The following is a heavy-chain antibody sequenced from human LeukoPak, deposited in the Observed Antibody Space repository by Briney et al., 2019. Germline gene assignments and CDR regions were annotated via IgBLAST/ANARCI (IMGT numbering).Heavy chain of an antibody. Sequence: PGGSLRLSCAASGFTFSSYSMNWVRQAPGKGLEWVSSISSSSSYIYYADSVKGRFTISRDNAKNSLYLQMNSLRAEDTAVYYCARAPHNWNYYYYYMDVWGKGTTVTVSS. CDR1: GFTFSSYS. J-gene: IGHJ6*03. CDR3: ARAPHNWNYYYYYMDV. D-gene: IGHD1-1*01. V-gene: IGHV3-21*01. CDR2: ISSSSSYI.